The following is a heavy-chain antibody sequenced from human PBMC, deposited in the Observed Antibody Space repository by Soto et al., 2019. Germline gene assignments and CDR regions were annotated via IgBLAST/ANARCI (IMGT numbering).Heavy chain of an antibody. CDR2: ISGSGGST. CDR1: GFTVSSKY. Sequence: GGSLRLSCAASGFTVSSKYMSWVRQAPGKGLEWVSAISGSGGSTYYADSVKGRFTISRDNSKNTLYLQMNSLRAEDTAVYYCAKAVGYSSSWYQDYWGQGTLVTVSS. D-gene: IGHD6-13*01. V-gene: IGHV3-23*01. CDR3: AKAVGYSSSWYQDY. J-gene: IGHJ4*02.